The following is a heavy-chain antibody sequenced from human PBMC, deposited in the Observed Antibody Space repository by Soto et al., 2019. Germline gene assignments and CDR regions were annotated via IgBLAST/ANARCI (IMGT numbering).Heavy chain of an antibody. J-gene: IGHJ6*03. D-gene: IGHD2-2*01. Sequence: VQLVESGGGLVQPGGSLRLSCAASGFTFSSYWMSWVRQAPGKGLEWVANIKQDGSEKYYVDSVKGRFTISRDNAKNSLYLQMNSLRAEDTAVYYCARAGYCSSTSCYGYYYYYMDVWGKGTTVTVSS. CDR2: IKQDGSEK. CDR3: ARAGYCSSTSCYGYYYYYMDV. V-gene: IGHV3-7*01. CDR1: GFTFSSYW.